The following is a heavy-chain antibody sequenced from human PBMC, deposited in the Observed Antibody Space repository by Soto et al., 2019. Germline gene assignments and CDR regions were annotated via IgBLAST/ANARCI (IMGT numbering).Heavy chain of an antibody. Sequence: ASVKVSCKASGYTFTGYYMHWVRQALGQGLEWMGWINPNSGGTNYAQKFQGWVTMTRDTSISTAYMELSRLRSDDTAVYYCARGYCSGGSCYRYDAYDIWGQGTMVTVSS. V-gene: IGHV1-2*04. J-gene: IGHJ3*02. D-gene: IGHD2-15*01. CDR3: ARGYCSGGSCYRYDAYDI. CDR2: INPNSGGT. CDR1: GYTFTGYY.